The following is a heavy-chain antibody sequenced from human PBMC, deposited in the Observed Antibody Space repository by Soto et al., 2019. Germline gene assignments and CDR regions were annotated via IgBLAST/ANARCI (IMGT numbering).Heavy chain of an antibody. Sequence: GASVRVSCKASGYTFTSYAMHWVRQAPGQRLEWMGWINAGNGNTKYSQKFQGRVTITRDTSAGTAYMELSSLRSEDTAVYYCARSQAGIAARPVYGMDVWGQGTTVTVSS. D-gene: IGHD6-6*01. CDR3: ARSQAGIAARPVYGMDV. CDR2: INAGNGNT. V-gene: IGHV1-3*01. J-gene: IGHJ6*02. CDR1: GYTFTSYA.